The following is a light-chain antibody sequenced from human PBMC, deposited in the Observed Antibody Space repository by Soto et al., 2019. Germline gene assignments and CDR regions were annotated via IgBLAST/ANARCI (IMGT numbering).Light chain of an antibody. Sequence: EIVLTQSPGTLSLSPGERATLSCRASQSVSHSYLAWYQQRPGQAPRLLIYAASSRATGIPDRFSGRGSGTDFTLTISRLEPEDFAVYYCQQYGSSPWTFGQGSKVEFK. CDR3: QQYGSSPWT. CDR2: AAS. CDR1: QSVSHSY. J-gene: IGKJ1*01. V-gene: IGKV3-20*01.